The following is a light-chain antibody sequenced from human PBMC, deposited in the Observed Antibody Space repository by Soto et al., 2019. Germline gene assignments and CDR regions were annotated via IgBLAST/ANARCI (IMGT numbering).Light chain of an antibody. J-gene: IGLJ7*01. CDR2: RNN. CDR3: AAWDDSLSGAV. V-gene: IGLV1-47*01. CDR1: SSNIGSNY. Sequence: QSVLTQPPSASGTPGQRVTISCSGSSSNIGSNYVYWYQKLPGTAPKLLIYRNNQRPSGVPDRFSGSKSGTSASLAISGLRSEDEADYDCAAWDDSLSGAVFGGGTQLTVL.